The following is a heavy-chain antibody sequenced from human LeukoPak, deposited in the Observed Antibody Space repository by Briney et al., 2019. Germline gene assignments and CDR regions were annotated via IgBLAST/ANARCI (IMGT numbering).Heavy chain of an antibody. CDR3: ARRYYYYYMDV. Sequence: SETLSLTCTVSGGSISSSSYYWVWLRQPPGKGLEWIGSIYYSGSTYYNPSLKSRVTISVDTSKNQFSLKLSSVTAADTAVYYCARRYYYYYMDVWGKGTTVTVSS. V-gene: IGHV4-39*01. J-gene: IGHJ6*03. CDR2: IYYSGST. CDR1: GGSISSSSYY.